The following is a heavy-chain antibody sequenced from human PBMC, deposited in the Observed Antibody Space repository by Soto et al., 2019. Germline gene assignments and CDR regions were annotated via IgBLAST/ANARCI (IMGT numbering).Heavy chain of an antibody. Sequence: QVQLVESGGGVVQPGRSLRLSCAASGFTCSSYGMHWVRQAPGKGLEWVAVIWYDGSNKYYADSVKGRFTISRDNSKNTLHLQMNSLRTEDTAVYYCARDNQSRYYYGMDVWGQGTTVTVSS. J-gene: IGHJ6*02. CDR2: IWYDGSNK. CDR1: GFTCSSYG. V-gene: IGHV3-33*01. CDR3: ARDNQSRYYYGMDV.